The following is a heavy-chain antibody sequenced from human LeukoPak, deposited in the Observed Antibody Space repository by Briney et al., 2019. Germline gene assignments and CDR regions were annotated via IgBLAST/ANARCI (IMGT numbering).Heavy chain of an antibody. CDR1: GYTFTGYY. V-gene: IGHV1-2*02. J-gene: IGHJ6*02. CDR2: INPNSGGT. Sequence: VASVKVSCKASGYTFTGYYIHWVRQAPGQGLEWMGWINPNSGGTNSAQKFQGRVTMTRDTSISTAYMELSRLRVDDTAVYYCAKERIRVWFEFGYGLDVWGQGTTVTVSS. D-gene: IGHD2/OR15-2a*01. CDR3: AKERIRVWFEFGYGLDV.